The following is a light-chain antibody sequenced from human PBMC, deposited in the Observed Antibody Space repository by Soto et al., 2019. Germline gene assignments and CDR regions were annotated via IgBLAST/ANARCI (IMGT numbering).Light chain of an antibody. V-gene: IGKV4-1*01. CDR1: QSVLYSSNNKNY. Sequence: DIVMTQSPDSLAVSLGERATINCKSSQSVLYSSNNKNYLAWYQQKPGQPPKLLIYWASTREYGVPDRFSGSGSGTDFPLTISSLQAADVAVYYCQQYYNTPWTFGQGTKVEIK. CDR2: WAS. CDR3: QQYYNTPWT. J-gene: IGKJ1*01.